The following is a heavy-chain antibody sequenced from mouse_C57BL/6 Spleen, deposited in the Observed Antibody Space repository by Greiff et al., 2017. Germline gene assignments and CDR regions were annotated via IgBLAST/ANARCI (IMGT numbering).Heavy chain of an antibody. CDR1: GFRFHTYA. J-gene: IGHJ3*01. CDR3: VIQYSNYGGFAY. D-gene: IGHD2-5*01. CDR2: IRSKSNNYAT. Sequence: EVHLVESGGGLVQPKGSLKLSCAASGFRFHTYAMNWVRQAPGKGLEWVARIRSKSNNYATYYADSVKDRFTISRADSERMRYLQMNNLKTEDTAMYYSVIQYSNYGGFAYWGQGTLVTVSA. V-gene: IGHV10-1*01.